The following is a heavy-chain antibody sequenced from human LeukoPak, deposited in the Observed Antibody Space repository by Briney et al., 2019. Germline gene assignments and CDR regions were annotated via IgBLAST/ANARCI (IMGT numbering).Heavy chain of an antibody. D-gene: IGHD2-21*01. CDR2: ISGSGCST. Sequence: GGSLRLSCAASGFTFSSYAMSWVRQAPGKGLEGVSAISGSGCSTYYADSVKGRFTISRDNSKNTLYLQMNSLRAEDTAVYYCARSSDDYYYYYMDVWGKGTTVTVSS. CDR1: GFTFSSYA. CDR3: ARSSDDYYYYYMDV. V-gene: IGHV3-23*01. J-gene: IGHJ6*03.